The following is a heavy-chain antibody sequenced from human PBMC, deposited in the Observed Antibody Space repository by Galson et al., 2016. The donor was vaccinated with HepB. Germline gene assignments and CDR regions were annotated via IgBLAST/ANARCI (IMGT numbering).Heavy chain of an antibody. Sequence: SLRLSCAASGFSFSTYGMHWVRQAPGKGLEWVAVISPDGNIIHSADSVKGRFTISRDNSKTTLFLRMNSLRIDDTAVYYCAKVFRQYSYGYSGWYFDLWGRGTLVTVSS. CDR1: GFSFSTYG. J-gene: IGHJ2*01. D-gene: IGHD5-18*01. V-gene: IGHV3-30*18. CDR3: AKVFRQYSYGYSGWYFDL. CDR2: ISPDGNII.